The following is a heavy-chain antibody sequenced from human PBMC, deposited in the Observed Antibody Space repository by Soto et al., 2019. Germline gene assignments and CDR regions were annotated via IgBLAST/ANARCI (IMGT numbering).Heavy chain of an antibody. CDR3: ARMETFGSLNWFDP. CDR1: GYSFTNND. J-gene: IGHJ5*02. CDR2: MNPGSVDT. D-gene: IGHD3-16*01. Sequence: GASVKVSCKASGYSFTNNDVSWVRQATGQGLELMGWMNPGSVDTGYAQKYQRRGTMTRDTSIATADMQLSSMRPDDTAIYYCARMETFGSLNWFDPWGQVTLVTLSS. V-gene: IGHV1-8*01.